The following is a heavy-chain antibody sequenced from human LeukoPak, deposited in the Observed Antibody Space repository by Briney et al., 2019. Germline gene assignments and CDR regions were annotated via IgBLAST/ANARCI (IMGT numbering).Heavy chain of an antibody. D-gene: IGHD6-13*01. CDR1: GFTFSSYS. CDR3: ARDSSPDS. V-gene: IGHV3-48*01. CDR2: ISSSSSTI. Sequence: GGSLRLSCAASGFTFSSYSMNWVRQAPGKGLEWVSYISSSSSTIYYADSVKGRFTISRGNAKNSLYLQMNNLRAEDTAVYYCARDSSPDSWGQGTLVTVSS. J-gene: IGHJ4*02.